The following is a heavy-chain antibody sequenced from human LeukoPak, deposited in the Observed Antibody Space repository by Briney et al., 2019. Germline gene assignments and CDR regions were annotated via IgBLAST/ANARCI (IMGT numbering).Heavy chain of an antibody. J-gene: IGHJ5*02. CDR1: GYTFTGYY. CDR2: VNPNSGGT. Sequence: ASVKVSCKASGYTFTGYYMHWVRQAPGQGLEWMGWVNPNSGGTNYAQKFQGRVTMTRDTSIGTAYMELSRLRSDDTAVYYCAREGSGLSLPRPLNWFDPWGQGTLVTVSS. CDR3: AREGSGLSLPRPLNWFDP. D-gene: IGHD3-10*01. V-gene: IGHV1-2*02.